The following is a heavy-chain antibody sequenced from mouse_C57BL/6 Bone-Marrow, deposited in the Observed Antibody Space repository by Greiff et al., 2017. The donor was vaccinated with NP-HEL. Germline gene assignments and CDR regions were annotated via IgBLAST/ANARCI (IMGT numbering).Heavy chain of an antibody. CDR1: GFNIKDDY. CDR3: TNGIYYGYDGFAY. J-gene: IGHJ3*01. D-gene: IGHD2-2*01. CDR2: IDPENGDT. V-gene: IGHV14-4*01. Sequence: EVQLQQSGAELVRPGASVKLSCTASGFNIKDDYMHWVKQRPEQGLEWIGWIDPENGDTEYASKFQGKATITADTSSNTAYLQLSSLTSEDTAVYYCTNGIYYGYDGFAYWGQGTLVTVSA.